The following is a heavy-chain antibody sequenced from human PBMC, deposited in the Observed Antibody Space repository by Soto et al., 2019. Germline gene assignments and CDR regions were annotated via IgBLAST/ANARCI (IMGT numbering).Heavy chain of an antibody. D-gene: IGHD5-12*01. J-gene: IGHJ6*02. V-gene: IGHV1-69*01. Sequence: VSCKASGGTFSSYAISWVRQAPGQGLEWMGGIIPIFGTANYAQKFQGRVTITADESTSTAYMELSSLRSEDTAVYYCAREAWRRDGYNFHYYYGMDVWGQGTTVTVSS. CDR2: IIPIFGTA. CDR3: AREAWRRDGYNFHYYYGMDV. CDR1: GGTFSSYA.